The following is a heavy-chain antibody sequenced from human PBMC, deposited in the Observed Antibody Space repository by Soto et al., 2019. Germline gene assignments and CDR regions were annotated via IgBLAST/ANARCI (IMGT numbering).Heavy chain of an antibody. CDR3: TRDFNWFDP. CDR2: ISGDGSHT. J-gene: IGHJ5*02. Sequence: GGSLRLSCAASGFTFSSSWMQWVRQVPGKGLVWVSRISGDGSHTIYADSVKGRFTISRDNAKNTLYLQMNSLRAEDTAVYYCTRDFNWFDPWGQGTLVTVSS. CDR1: GFTFSSSW. V-gene: IGHV3-74*01.